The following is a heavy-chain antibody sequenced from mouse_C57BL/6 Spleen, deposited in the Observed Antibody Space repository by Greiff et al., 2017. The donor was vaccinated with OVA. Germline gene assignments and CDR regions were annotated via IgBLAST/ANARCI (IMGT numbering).Heavy chain of an antibody. Sequence: VQLQQSGAELVKPGASVKISCKASGYAFSSYWMNWVKQRPGKGLEWIGQIYPGDGDTNYNGKFKGKATLTADKSSSTAYMQLSSLTSEDSAVYFCARSSSWDDYFDYWGQGTTLTVSS. CDR1: GYAFSSYW. D-gene: IGHD4-1*01. CDR3: ARSSSWDDYFDY. CDR2: IYPGDGDT. V-gene: IGHV1-80*01. J-gene: IGHJ2*01.